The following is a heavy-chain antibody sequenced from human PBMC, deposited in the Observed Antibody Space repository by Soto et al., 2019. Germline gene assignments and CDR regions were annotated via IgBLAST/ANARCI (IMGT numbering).Heavy chain of an antibody. CDR1: GVSFSGYY. CDR3: ARGSIYYDSSGPDD. CDR2: INHSGST. D-gene: IGHD3-22*01. J-gene: IGHJ4*02. Sequence: KASESLSLTCAVYGVSFSGYYWSWIRQPPGKGLEWIGEINHSGSTNYNPSLKSRVTISVDTSKNQFSLKLSSVTAADTAVYYCARGSIYYDSSGPDDWGQGTLVTVSS. V-gene: IGHV4-34*01.